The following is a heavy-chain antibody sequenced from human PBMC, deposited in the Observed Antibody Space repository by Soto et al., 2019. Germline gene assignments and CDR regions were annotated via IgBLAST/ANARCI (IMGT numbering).Heavy chain of an antibody. CDR3: VCGGNFFVY. Sequence: EVQLVESGGGLVQPGGSLRLPCAASRFTFSTYWMTWVRQPPGKGLEWVASINQDGSERYYVDSVRGRFIISRDNAKNSPYLQTNSLRAEDTAVYYCVCGGNFFVYWGQGTLVTVSP. CDR2: INQDGSER. CDR1: RFTFSTYW. V-gene: IGHV3-7*01. D-gene: IGHD3-16*01. J-gene: IGHJ4*02.